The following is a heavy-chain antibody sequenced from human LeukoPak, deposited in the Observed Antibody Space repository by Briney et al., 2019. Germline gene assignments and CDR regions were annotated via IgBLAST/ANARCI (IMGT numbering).Heavy chain of an antibody. V-gene: IGHV3-30*02. J-gene: IGHJ4*02. Sequence: PGGSLRLSCAASGFTFSSYAMHWVRQAPGKGLEWVAFIRYDGSNKYYADSVKGRFTISRDNSKNTLYLQMNSLRAEDTAVYYCAKDGRYSGYDSHYFDYWGQGTLVTVSS. CDR3: AKDGRYSGYDSHYFDY. D-gene: IGHD5-12*01. CDR2: IRYDGSNK. CDR1: GFTFSSYA.